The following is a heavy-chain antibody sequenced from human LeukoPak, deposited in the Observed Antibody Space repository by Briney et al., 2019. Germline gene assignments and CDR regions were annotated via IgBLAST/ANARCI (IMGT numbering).Heavy chain of an antibody. D-gene: IGHD3-3*01. V-gene: IGHV4-30-2*01. CDR1: GGSISSGGYS. CDR2: IYHSGIT. CDR3: ARRVVAIFYFDY. Sequence: SQTLSLTCAVSGGSISSGGYSWSWIRQPPGKGLEWIGYIYHSGITYYNPSLKSRVTMSLDRSKNQFSLKLTSVTAADTAAYYCARRVVAIFYFDYWGQGALVTVSS. J-gene: IGHJ4*02.